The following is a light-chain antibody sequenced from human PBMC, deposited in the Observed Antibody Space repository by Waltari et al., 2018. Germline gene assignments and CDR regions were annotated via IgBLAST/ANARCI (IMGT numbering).Light chain of an antibody. Sequence: SYELTQPPSVSVSPGQTASITCSGDNLGNRYVSWYKQAPGQSPILVIYQDNKRPSGIPGRFSGSNSGNRATLTISVTQAVDEADYSCQAWDSSSTVVFGGGTKLTVL. V-gene: IGLV3-1*01. J-gene: IGLJ2*01. CDR1: NLGNRY. CDR3: QAWDSSSTVV. CDR2: QDN.